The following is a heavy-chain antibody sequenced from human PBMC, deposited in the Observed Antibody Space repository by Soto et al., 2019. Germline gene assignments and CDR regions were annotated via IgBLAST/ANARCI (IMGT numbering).Heavy chain of an antibody. CDR3: ARMATFGSLNWFDP. D-gene: IGHD3-16*01. Sequence: ASVKVSCKASGYSFTNNDVSWVRQATGQGLEWMGWMNPGSGDTGYAQKFQGRVTMTRDISTATAYMELSSLRSDDTATSYCARMATFGSLNWFDPWGQGTLVTVSS. J-gene: IGHJ5*02. CDR2: MNPGSGDT. CDR1: GYSFTNND. V-gene: IGHV1-8*01.